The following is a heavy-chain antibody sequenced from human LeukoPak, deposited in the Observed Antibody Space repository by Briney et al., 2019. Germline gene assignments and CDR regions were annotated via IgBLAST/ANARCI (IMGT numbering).Heavy chain of an antibody. V-gene: IGHV3-30*04. J-gene: IGHJ4*02. CDR2: ISDDGSNK. CDR3: ARDRGVWPDY. CDR1: GFTFSSYA. D-gene: IGHD3-10*01. Sequence: PGGSLRLSCAASGFTFSSYAMHWVRQAPGQGLEWVAVISDDGSNKYYADSVKGRFTISRDNSKNTLYLQMNSLRAEDTAVYFCARDRGVWPDYWGQGTLVTVSS.